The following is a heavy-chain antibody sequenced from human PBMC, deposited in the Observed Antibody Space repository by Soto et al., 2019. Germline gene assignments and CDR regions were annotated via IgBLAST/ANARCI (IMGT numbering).Heavy chain of an antibody. CDR3: SRDLNFGLSSVYYDVFDT. D-gene: IGHD3-3*01. CDR2: LKGDGSKE. J-gene: IGHJ3*02. V-gene: IGHV3-7*01. Sequence: EVQLVESGGDLVQPGESLRLSCMASGFTFSGFWMAWVRQVPGKGLEWVANLKGDGSKENYVDCVKAQFPISRDNAKYSLYLQMNSLRAGDTALYYCSRDLNFGLSSVYYDVFDTWGQGTMVTLSS. CDR1: GFTFSGFW.